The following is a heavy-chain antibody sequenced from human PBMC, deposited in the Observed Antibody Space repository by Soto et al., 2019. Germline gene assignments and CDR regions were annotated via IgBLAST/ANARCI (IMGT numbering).Heavy chain of an antibody. Sequence: PGESLKISCKGSGYSFAGYWITWVRQKPGKGLEWMGRIDPSDSQTYYSPSFRGHVTISATKSITTVFLQWSSLRASDTAMYYCARQIYDSDTGPNFQYYFDSWGQGTPVAVSS. V-gene: IGHV5-10-1*01. D-gene: IGHD3-22*01. CDR1: GYSFAGYW. CDR2: IDPSDSQT. CDR3: ARQIYDSDTGPNFQYYFDS. J-gene: IGHJ4*02.